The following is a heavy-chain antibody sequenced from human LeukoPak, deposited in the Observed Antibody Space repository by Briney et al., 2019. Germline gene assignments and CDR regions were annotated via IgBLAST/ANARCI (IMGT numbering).Heavy chain of an antibody. CDR3: AKVVWFGEFHPPYFDY. V-gene: IGHV3-23*01. CDR2: ITTGDGNT. D-gene: IGHD3-10*01. Sequence: GGSLRLSCTASGFTFSSYTMTWVRQAPGKGLKWVSTITTGDGNTYYADSVKGRFTVSRDDSKNTLYLQMNSLRAEDTAVYYCAKVVWFGEFHPPYFDYWGQGTLVTVSS. CDR1: GFTFSSYT. J-gene: IGHJ4*02.